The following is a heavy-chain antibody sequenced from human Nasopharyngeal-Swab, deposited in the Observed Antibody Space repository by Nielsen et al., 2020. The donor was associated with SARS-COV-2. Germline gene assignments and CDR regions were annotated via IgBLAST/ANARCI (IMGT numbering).Heavy chain of an antibody. Sequence: WVRQAPGQGLEWMGIINPSGGSTSYAQKFQGRVTITADESTSTAYMELSSLRSEDTAVYYCARGPLGTNYFDYWGQGTLVTVSS. CDR3: ARGPLGTNYFDY. J-gene: IGHJ4*02. D-gene: IGHD3/OR15-3a*01. CDR2: INPSGGST. V-gene: IGHV1-46*01.